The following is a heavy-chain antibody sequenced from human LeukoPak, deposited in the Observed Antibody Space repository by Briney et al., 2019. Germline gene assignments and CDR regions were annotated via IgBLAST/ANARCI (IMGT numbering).Heavy chain of an antibody. CDR2: IKQDGSEK. Sequence: GGSLRLSCTASTLTLNNYWMSWVRQAPGKGLEWVANIKQDGSEKYHVDSVKGRFTISRDNAKNTLYLQMNSLRAEDTAVYYCARDGNWRFDYWGQGTLVTVSS. CDR3: ARDGNWRFDY. CDR1: TLTLNNYW. D-gene: IGHD4-23*01. V-gene: IGHV3-7*01. J-gene: IGHJ4*02.